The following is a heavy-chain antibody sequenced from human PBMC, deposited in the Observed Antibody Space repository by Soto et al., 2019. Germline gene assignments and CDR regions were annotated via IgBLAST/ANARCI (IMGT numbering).Heavy chain of an antibody. V-gene: IGHV3-15*01. Sequence: HLVESGGGLVKPGGSLRLSCAASGFTFSNAWMSWVRQAPGKGLEWVGRIKGEADGGTTDYAAPVKGRITISRDHSKDTLYLHMNSLKTEDTAVYYCTTVLSNGYYNFDYWGQGTPVTVSS. CDR1: GFTFSNAW. CDR3: TTVLSNGYYNFDY. CDR2: IKGEADGGTT. D-gene: IGHD3-22*01. J-gene: IGHJ4*02.